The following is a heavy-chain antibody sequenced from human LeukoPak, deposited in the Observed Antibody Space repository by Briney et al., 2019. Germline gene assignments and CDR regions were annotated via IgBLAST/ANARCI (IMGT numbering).Heavy chain of an antibody. CDR1: GGTFSSYA. CDR2: IIPIFGTA. Sequence: SVKVSCKASGGTFSSYATSWVRQAPEQGLEWMGGIIPIFGTANYAQKFQGRVTITADESTSTAYMELSSLRSEDTAVYYCARVRGKYCSSTSCYSFDYWGQGTLVTVSS. CDR3: ARVRGKYCSSTSCYSFDY. J-gene: IGHJ4*02. V-gene: IGHV1-69*13. D-gene: IGHD2-2*01.